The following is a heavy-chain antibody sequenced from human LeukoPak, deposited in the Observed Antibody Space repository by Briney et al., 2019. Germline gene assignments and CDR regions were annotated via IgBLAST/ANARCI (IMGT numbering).Heavy chain of an antibody. CDR3: AREQWRELSFDY. CDR1: GYSFTTYA. V-gene: IGHV1-3*01. Sequence: ASVKVSCKASGYSFTTYAMHWVRLAPGQRLEWMEWISAGNGNTNYAQKLQGRVTMTTDTSTSTAYMELRSLRSDDTAVYYCAREQWRELSFDYWGQGTLVTVSS. CDR2: ISAGNGNT. J-gene: IGHJ4*02. D-gene: IGHD6-19*01.